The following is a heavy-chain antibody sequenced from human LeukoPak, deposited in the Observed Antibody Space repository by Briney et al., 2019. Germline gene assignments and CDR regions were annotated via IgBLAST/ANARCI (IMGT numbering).Heavy chain of an antibody. CDR3: AKDESCYYGSGSYYYSYMGV. D-gene: IGHD3-10*01. V-gene: IGHV3-23*01. CDR2: ISGSGTYT. J-gene: IGHJ6*03. Sequence: PGGSLRLSCAASGFIFSTYAMTWVRQAPGKGLEWVSSISGSGTYTYYADSVKGRFTISRDNSKETLYLQLNSVRAEDTAVYYCAKDESCYYGSGSYYYSYMGVWGKGTTVTVSS. CDR1: GFIFSTYA.